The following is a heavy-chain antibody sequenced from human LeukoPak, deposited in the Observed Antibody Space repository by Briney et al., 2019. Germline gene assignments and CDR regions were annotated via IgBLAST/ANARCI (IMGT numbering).Heavy chain of an antibody. CDR2: IYYSGST. CDR1: GGSISSYY. V-gene: IGHV4-59*08. Sequence: SETLSLTCTVSGGSISSYYWSWIRQPPGKGLEWIGYIYYSGSTNYNPSLKSRVTISVDTSKNQFSLKLSSVTAADTAVYYCASQPPEITTVTHAFDIWGQGAMVTVSS. J-gene: IGHJ3*02. CDR3: ASQPPEITTVTHAFDI. D-gene: IGHD4-17*01.